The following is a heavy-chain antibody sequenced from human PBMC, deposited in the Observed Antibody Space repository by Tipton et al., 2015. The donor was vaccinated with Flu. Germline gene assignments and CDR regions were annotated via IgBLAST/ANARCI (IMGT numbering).Heavy chain of an antibody. CDR1: GFTFSDSA. V-gene: IGHV3-73*01. CDR3: TTVYDFWTADYRDD. Sequence: GSLRLSCAASGFTFSDSAMHWVRQVSGKGLEWVGRIRSKGNNYAALYAASVKGRFTITRDDSKNTAYLQMNSLKTEDTAVYYCTTVYDFWTADYRDDWGQGTLVTVSS. J-gene: IGHJ4*02. CDR2: IRSKGNNYAA. D-gene: IGHD3-3*01.